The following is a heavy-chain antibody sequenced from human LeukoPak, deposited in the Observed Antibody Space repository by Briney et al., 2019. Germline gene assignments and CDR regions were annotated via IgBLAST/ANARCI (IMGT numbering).Heavy chain of an antibody. CDR3: ARESRGALD. V-gene: IGHV4-39*07. CDR1: GGSISSSSYY. D-gene: IGHD1-26*01. J-gene: IGHJ4*02. CDR2: IYYSGST. Sequence: SETLSLTCTVSGGSISSSSYYWGWIRQPPGKGLEWIGSIYYSGSTYYNPSLKSRVTISVDTSKNQFSLKLSSVTAADTAVYYCARESRGALDWGQGTLVTVSS.